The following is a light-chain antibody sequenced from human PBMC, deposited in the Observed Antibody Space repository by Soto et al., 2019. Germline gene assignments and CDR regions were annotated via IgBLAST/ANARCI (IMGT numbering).Light chain of an antibody. CDR2: GAS. J-gene: IGKJ4*01. V-gene: IGKV3D-20*02. CDR1: QSVYSSY. CDR3: QQKSDWPLT. Sequence: EIVLTQSPGTLSLSPGERATLSCRASQSVYSSYLSWYQQRRGQAPRLLMFGASSRATGIPDRFSGSGSGTDFTLTISSLQPEDFAVYYCQQKSDWPLTFGGGTKVDIK.